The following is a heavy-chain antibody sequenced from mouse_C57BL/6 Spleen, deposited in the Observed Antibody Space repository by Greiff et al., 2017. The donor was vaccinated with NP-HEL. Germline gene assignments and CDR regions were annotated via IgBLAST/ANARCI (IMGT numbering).Heavy chain of an antibody. Sequence: VQLKESEGGLVQPGSSMKLSCTASGFTFSDYYMAWVRQVPEKGLEWVANINYDGSSTYYLDSLKSRFIISRDNAKNILYLQMSSLKSEDTATYYCAREDGYYGAMDYWGQGTSVTVSS. CDR3: AREDGYYGAMDY. D-gene: IGHD2-3*01. CDR1: GFTFSDYY. J-gene: IGHJ4*01. V-gene: IGHV5-16*01. CDR2: INYDGSST.